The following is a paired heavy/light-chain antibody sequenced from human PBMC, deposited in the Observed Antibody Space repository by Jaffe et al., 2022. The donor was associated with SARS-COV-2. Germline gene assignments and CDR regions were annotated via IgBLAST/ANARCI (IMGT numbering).Heavy chain of an antibody. CDR3: ARGSGICSGGSCYSDFDY. Sequence: QVQLVESGGGVVQPGRSLRLSCAASGFTFSSYAMHWVRQAPGKGLEWVAVISYDGSNKYYADSVKGRFTISRDNSKNTLYLQMNSLRAEDTAVYYCARGSGICSGGSCYSDFDYWGQGTLVTVSS. J-gene: IGHJ4*02. CDR1: GFTFSSYA. D-gene: IGHD2-15*01. CDR2: ISYDGSNK. V-gene: IGHV3-30*04.
Light chain of an antibody. CDR3: SSYTSSSTPYV. V-gene: IGLV2-14*01. Sequence: QSALTQPASVSGSPGQSITISCTGTSSDVGGYNYVSWYQQHPGKAPKLMIYDVSNRPSGVSNRFSGSKSGNTASLTISGLQAEDEADYYCSSYTSSSTPYVFGTGTKVTVL. CDR2: DVS. CDR1: SSDVGGYNY. J-gene: IGLJ1*01.